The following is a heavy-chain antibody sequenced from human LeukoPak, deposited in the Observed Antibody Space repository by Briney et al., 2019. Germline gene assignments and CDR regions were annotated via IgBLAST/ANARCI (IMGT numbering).Heavy chain of an antibody. Sequence: ASVKVSCKASGYTFTNYGVTWVRQAPGQGLEWMGWTSTYNGNTVYAQKFQGRVTVTTDTSTSTTYMELRSLRSDDTAVYYCARDGADSSGYYYDYWGQGTLVTVSS. V-gene: IGHV1-18*01. J-gene: IGHJ4*02. CDR3: ARDGADSSGYYYDY. CDR1: GYTFTNYG. CDR2: TSTYNGNT. D-gene: IGHD3-22*01.